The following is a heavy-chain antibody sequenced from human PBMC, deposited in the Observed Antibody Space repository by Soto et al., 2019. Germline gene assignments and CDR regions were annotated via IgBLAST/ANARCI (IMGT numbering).Heavy chain of an antibody. CDR2: INSDGSST. Sequence: EVQLVESGGGLVQPGGSLRLSCAASGFTFSSYWMHWVRQAPGKGLVWVSRINSDGSSTSYADSVKGRFTISRDNAKNTLYLQMNSLRAEDTAVYYCARADTYYDFWSGYYPLDYWGQGTLVTVSS. V-gene: IGHV3-74*01. J-gene: IGHJ4*02. CDR1: GFTFSSYW. D-gene: IGHD3-3*01. CDR3: ARADTYYDFWSGYYPLDY.